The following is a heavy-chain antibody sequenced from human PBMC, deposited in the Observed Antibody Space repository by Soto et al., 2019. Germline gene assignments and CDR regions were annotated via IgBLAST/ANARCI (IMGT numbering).Heavy chain of an antibody. V-gene: IGHV4-30-4*01. J-gene: IGHJ5*01. CDR2: IYYSGST. Sequence: TLSLTCTVSGGSISSGDYYWSWIRQPPGKGLEWIGYIYYSGSTYYNPSLKSRVTISVDTSKNQFSLKLSSVTAADTAVYYCAKDLPGELLPTCFDSWGRGTLVTVSS. CDR3: AKDLPGELLPTCFDS. D-gene: IGHD1-26*01. CDR1: GGSISSGDYY.